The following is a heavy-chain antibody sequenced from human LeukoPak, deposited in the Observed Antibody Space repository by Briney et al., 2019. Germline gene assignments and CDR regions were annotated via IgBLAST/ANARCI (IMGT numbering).Heavy chain of an antibody. J-gene: IGHJ4*02. CDR3: AKGYYFDSSGYLNIEY. Sequence: GGSLRLSCAASGFPFSSYVTTWVRQAPGKGLEWVSAISGSGGSTYYADSVKGRFTISRDNSKNTLYLQMNSLRAEDTAVYYCAKGYYFDSSGYLNIEYWGQGTLVTVSS. D-gene: IGHD3-22*01. CDR2: ISGSGGST. V-gene: IGHV3-23*01. CDR1: GFPFSSYV.